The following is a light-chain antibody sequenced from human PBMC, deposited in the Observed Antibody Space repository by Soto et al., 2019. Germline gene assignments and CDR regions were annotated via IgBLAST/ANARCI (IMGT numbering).Light chain of an antibody. J-gene: IGKJ1*01. CDR3: QQCYSSPRT. Sequence: DIQMTQSPSTLSAGVGDRVTITCRASQRISTYLNWYQQKPGKAPTLLTYAASSLQSGVPSRFSGGGSGTDFTLTINTLQPEDFATYFCQQCYSSPRTFGQGTKVAIK. V-gene: IGKV1-39*01. CDR2: AAS. CDR1: QRISTY.